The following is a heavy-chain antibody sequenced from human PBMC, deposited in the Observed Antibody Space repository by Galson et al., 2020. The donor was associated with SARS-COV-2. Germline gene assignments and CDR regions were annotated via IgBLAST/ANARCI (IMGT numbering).Heavy chain of an antibody. D-gene: IGHD3-10*01. V-gene: IGHV3-30*18. CDR2: ISSDGSKE. J-gene: IGHJ5*01. CDR1: GFSVSTYG. Sequence: GGSLRLSCAASGFSVSTYGMHWVRQAPGKGLEWVAAISSDGSKEYYIDSVKGRVTISRDVSKNSLFLRMDSLRPEDTAVYYCVKGDMWLGPAHSWGHGTQVTVSS. CDR3: VKGDMWLGPAHS.